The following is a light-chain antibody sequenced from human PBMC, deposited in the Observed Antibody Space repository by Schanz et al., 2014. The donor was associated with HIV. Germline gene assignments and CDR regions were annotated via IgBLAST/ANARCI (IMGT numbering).Light chain of an antibody. V-gene: IGKV1-39*01. Sequence: IQLTQSPSSLSASVGDRVTITCRARQGIGSYLAWYQQKPGKAPNLLIYLASSLQSGVPSRFSGSGSGTDFTLTIDSLQLEDFALYYCQQSFSTPLTFGGGTKVEIK. CDR3: QQSFSTPLT. CDR1: QGIGSY. CDR2: LAS. J-gene: IGKJ4*01.